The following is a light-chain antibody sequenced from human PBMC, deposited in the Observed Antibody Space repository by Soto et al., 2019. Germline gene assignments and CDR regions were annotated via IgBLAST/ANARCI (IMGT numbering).Light chain of an antibody. J-gene: IGLJ2*01. V-gene: IGLV2-14*01. CDR1: RSDIGAYNY. CDR2: DVY. CDR3: TSYTTTNTLA. Sequence: QSVLTQPASVSGSPGQSITISCTGTRSDIGAYNYVSWFQQNPGKAPKCMIYDVYSRPSGVSHRFSGSKSANTASLTISGLQAEDKAVYYCTSYTTTNTLALGGGTKVTVL.